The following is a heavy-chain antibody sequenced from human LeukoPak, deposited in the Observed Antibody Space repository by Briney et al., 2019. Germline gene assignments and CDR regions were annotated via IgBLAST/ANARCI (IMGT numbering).Heavy chain of an antibody. V-gene: IGHV3-7*01. CDR2: IKQDGSEK. D-gene: IGHD6-13*01. J-gene: IGHJ6*03. CDR3: ARDRSSWIYYYYYYMDV. CDR1: GFTFSSYW. Sequence: GGSLRLSCAASGFTFSSYWMSWVRQAPGKGLEWVANIKQDGSEKYYVDSVKGRFTISRDNAKNSLYLQMNSLRAEDTAVYYCARDRSSWIYYYYYYMDVWGKGTTVTVSS.